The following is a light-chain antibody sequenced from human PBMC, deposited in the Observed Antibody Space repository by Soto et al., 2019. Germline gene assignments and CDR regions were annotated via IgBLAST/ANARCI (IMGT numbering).Light chain of an antibody. CDR3: QQDNSYSWT. V-gene: IGKV1-5*01. J-gene: IGKJ1*01. Sequence: DIPMTQSPSTPSASVGDRVTITCRASQSISSWLAWYQQKPGKAPKLLIYEASSLESGVPSRFSGSGSGTEFTLTISRLQPDDFATSYCQQDNSYSWTFGQGTKVEIK. CDR1: QSISSW. CDR2: EAS.